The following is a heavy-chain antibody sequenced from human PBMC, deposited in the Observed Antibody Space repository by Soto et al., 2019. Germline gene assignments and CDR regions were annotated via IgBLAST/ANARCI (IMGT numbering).Heavy chain of an antibody. Sequence: SETLSLTCTVSGASITTYYWSWIRQPPGKGLEWIGYISYSGSTDYNPSLKSRVTISFDASKNQISLQVRSATAADAAVYYCARDFYDYLSDRKCNCFDPWGQGTLVTVSS. CDR1: GASITTYY. CDR2: ISYSGST. V-gene: IGHV4-59*01. CDR3: ARDFYDYLSDRKCNCFDP. J-gene: IGHJ5*02. D-gene: IGHD3-16*01.